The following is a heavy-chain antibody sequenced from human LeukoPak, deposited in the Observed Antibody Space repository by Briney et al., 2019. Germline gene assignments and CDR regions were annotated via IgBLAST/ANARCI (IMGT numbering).Heavy chain of an antibody. CDR3: ARHTYSSSAWFDP. J-gene: IGHJ5*02. V-gene: IGHV4-4*09. CDR1: GGSISSYY. D-gene: IGHD6-6*01. CDR2: IYTSGST. Sequence: SETLSLTCTVSGGSISSYYWSWTRQPPGKGLEWIGYIYTSGSTNSNPSLKSRVTISVDTSKNQFSLKLSSVTAADTAVYYCARHTYSSSAWFDPWGQGTLVTVSS.